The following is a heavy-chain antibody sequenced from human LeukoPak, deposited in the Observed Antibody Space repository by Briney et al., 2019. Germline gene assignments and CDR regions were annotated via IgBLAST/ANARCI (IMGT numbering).Heavy chain of an antibody. CDR1: GGSISSSSYY. D-gene: IGHD3-22*01. V-gene: IGHV4-39*07. Sequence: SETLSLTCTVSGGSISSSSYYWGWIRQPPGKGLEWIGSIYYSGSTYYNPSLKSRVTISVDTSKNQFSLKLSSVTAADTAVYYCARARSGYYFDLDYWGQGTLVTVSS. CDR2: IYYSGST. J-gene: IGHJ4*02. CDR3: ARARSGYYFDLDY.